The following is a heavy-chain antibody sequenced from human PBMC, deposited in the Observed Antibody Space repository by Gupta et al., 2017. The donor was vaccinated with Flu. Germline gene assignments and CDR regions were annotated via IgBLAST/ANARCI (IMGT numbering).Heavy chain of an antibody. CDR3: AKTQSGRGATSAWFFDY. V-gene: IGHV3-23*01. Sequence: EVQLLESGGGLVQPGGSLRLSCAASGFTFSIYAMSWVRQAPGKGLEWVSAIIASGDDTYYADSVKGRFTISRDNSKNTLYLQMNSLRAEDTAIYYCAKTQSGRGATSAWFFDYWGQGTLVTVSS. CDR2: IIASGDDT. D-gene: IGHD6-19*01. CDR1: GFTFSIYA. J-gene: IGHJ4*02.